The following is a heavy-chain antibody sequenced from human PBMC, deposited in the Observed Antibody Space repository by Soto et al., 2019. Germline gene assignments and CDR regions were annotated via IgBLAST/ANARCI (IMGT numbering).Heavy chain of an antibody. CDR3: ARGSYYDILTGLSGDAFDI. Sequence: SETLSLTCAVSGGSISSSNWWSWVRQPPGKGLEWIGEIYHSGSTNYNPSLKSRVTISVDKSKNQFSLKLISVTAADTAVYYCARGSYYDILTGLSGDAFDIWGQGTMVS. J-gene: IGHJ3*02. CDR2: IYHSGST. D-gene: IGHD3-9*01. V-gene: IGHV4-4*02. CDR1: GGSISSSNW.